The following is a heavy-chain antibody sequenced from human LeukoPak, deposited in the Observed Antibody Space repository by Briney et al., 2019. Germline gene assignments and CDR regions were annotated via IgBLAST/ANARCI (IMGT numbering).Heavy chain of an antibody. D-gene: IGHD6-13*01. CDR1: EFSLSSYG. Sequence: GGSLRLSCAASEFSLSSYGMHWVRQAPGKGLEWVAFIQYDGSNEYYADSVKGRFTISRDNSKNTLHLQMSSLRAEDTAVYYCAKDRRPAGYYYYYYMDVWGKGTTVTVSS. CDR2: IQYDGSNE. V-gene: IGHV3-30*02. CDR3: AKDRRPAGYYYYYYMDV. J-gene: IGHJ6*03.